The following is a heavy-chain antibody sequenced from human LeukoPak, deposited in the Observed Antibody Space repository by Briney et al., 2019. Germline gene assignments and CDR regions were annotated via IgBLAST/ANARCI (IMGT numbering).Heavy chain of an antibody. V-gene: IGHV3-30*04. CDR1: RFTFSSYA. J-gene: IGHJ4*02. CDR2: ISYDGSNK. CDR3: ARPHYSSSSWQDY. D-gene: IGHD2-2*01. Sequence: PGGSLRLSCAASRFTFSSYAMHWVRQAPGKGLEWVAVISYDGSNKYYAESVKGRFTISRDNSKNTLYLQMNSLRDEDTAVYYCARPHYSSSSWQDYWGQGTLVTVSS.